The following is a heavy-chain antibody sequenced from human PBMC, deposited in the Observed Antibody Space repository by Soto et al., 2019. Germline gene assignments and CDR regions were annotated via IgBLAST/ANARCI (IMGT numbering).Heavy chain of an antibody. CDR1: GFSLSTSGVG. Sequence: QITLKESGPTLVKPTQTLTLTCTFSGFSLSTSGVGVGWIRQPPGKALEWLALIYWDDDKRYSPSLKSRLTITKNTSKNQVVLTMTNMDPVDTATYYCAHRPGDWSLFDYWGQGTLVTVSS. J-gene: IGHJ4*02. CDR3: AHRPGDWSLFDY. CDR2: IYWDDDK. V-gene: IGHV2-5*02. D-gene: IGHD3-9*01.